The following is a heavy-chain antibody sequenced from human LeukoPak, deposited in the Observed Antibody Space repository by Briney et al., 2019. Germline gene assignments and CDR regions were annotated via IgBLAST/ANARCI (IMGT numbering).Heavy chain of an antibody. CDR3: AREKGYDFWSGYYRDY. V-gene: IGHV3-21*01. CDR1: GFTFGSYS. CDR2: ISSSSSYI. J-gene: IGHJ4*02. D-gene: IGHD3-3*01. Sequence: GGSLRLSCAASGFTFGSYSMNWVRQAPGKGLEWVSSISSSSSYIYYADSVKGRFTISRDNAKNSLYLQMDSLRAEDTAVYYCAREKGYDFWSGYYRDYWGQGTLVTVSS.